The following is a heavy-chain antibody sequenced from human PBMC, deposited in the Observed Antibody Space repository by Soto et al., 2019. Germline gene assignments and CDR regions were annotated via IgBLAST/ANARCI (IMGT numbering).Heavy chain of an antibody. V-gene: IGHV5-51*01. Sequence: PGESLKISCEASGYRFTSYWIAWVRQMPGKVLEWMGIVYVDDSDTKYSPSFEGQVTISADKSRNSAYLQWTSLRASDTARYYSARASILAGRFRSFDCWGQGTKVTVSS. J-gene: IGHJ4*02. CDR1: GYRFTSYW. CDR3: ARASILAGRFRSFDC. CDR2: VYVDDSDT. D-gene: IGHD3-3*02.